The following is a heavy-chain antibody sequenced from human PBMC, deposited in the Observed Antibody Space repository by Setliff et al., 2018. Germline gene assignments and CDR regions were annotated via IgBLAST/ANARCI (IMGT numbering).Heavy chain of an antibody. CDR1: GYTFTNYW. V-gene: IGHV5-51*01. CDR3: AKDVVGYSSTWPKRDYFDS. Sequence: GESLKISCRGSGYTFTNYWIAWVRQMPGKGLEWMGIINPGDSDTRYSPSFQGQVTISADTSTSTAYLHCGSLRVEDTAIYYCAKDVVGYSSTWPKRDYFDSWGQGTLVTVSS. CDR2: INPGDSDT. J-gene: IGHJ4*02. D-gene: IGHD6-13*01.